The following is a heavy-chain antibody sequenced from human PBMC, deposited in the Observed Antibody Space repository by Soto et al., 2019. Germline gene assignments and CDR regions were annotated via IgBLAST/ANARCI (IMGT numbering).Heavy chain of an antibody. CDR1: CGSISSSSYF. CDR2: MYYSGGT. CDR3: ARQGFGPLHGLVDV. Sequence: SETLSLTCTVSCGSISSSSYFWGWIRQPPGKGLEWIGSMYYSGGTYYNPSLKSRVTISVDTSKNQFSLKLSSVTAADTAVYYCARQGFGPLHGLVDVWGQGTTVTVS. J-gene: IGHJ6*02. D-gene: IGHD3-10*01. V-gene: IGHV4-39*01.